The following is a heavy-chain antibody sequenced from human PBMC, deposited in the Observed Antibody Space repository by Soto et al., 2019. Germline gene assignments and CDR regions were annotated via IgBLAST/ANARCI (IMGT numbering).Heavy chain of an antibody. J-gene: IGHJ6*03. CDR3: ARGTVTTGYYHYYMDV. CDR2: ISAYNGNT. V-gene: IGHV1-18*04. CDR1: GYTFTSHG. D-gene: IGHD4-17*01. Sequence: QVQLVQSGAEVKKPGASVKVSCKPSGYTFTSHGISWVRQAPGQGLEWMGWISAYNGNTNYAQKFQGRFTMTTDTSTSTAYMELRSLRSDDTAVYYCARGTVTTGYYHYYMDVWGKGTTVTLSS.